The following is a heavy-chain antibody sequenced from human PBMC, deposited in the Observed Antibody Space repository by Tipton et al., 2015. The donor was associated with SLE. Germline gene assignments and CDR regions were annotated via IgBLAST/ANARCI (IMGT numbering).Heavy chain of an antibody. J-gene: IGHJ4*02. CDR2: INTDGSGT. CDR1: GFTFNSYW. V-gene: IGHV3-74*01. Sequence: SLRLSCAASGFTFNSYWMHWVRQAPGKGLVWVSRINTDGSGTTYADSVRGRFTISRDNAENTLYLQMNSLRAEDTALHYCARDSRYSFDYWGQGTLVTVSS. CDR3: ARDSRYSFDY.